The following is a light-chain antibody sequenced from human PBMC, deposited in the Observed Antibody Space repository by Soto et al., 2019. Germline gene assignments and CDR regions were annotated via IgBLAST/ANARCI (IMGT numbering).Light chain of an antibody. CDR2: LGS. J-gene: IGKJ4*01. CDR1: QSLLHGNGYNY. Sequence: DIVMTQSPLSLPVTPGEPASISCRSSQSLLHGNGYNYLDWYLQKPGQSPQLLIYLGSNRASGVPDGFSGSGSGTDFTLKISRVEAEDVGVYYFLQALQTPFTFGGGTKVEIK. V-gene: IGKV2-28*01. CDR3: LQALQTPFT.